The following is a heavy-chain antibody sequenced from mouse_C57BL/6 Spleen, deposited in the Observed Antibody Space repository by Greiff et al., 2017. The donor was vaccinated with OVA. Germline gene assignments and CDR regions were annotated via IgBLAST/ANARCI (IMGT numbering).Heavy chain of an antibody. V-gene: IGHV1-81*01. CDR3: ARSQLGTRDYFDY. CDR1: GYTFTSYG. D-gene: IGHD4-1*02. Sequence: QVQLKQSGAELARPGASVKLSCKASGYTFTSYGISWVKQRTGQGLEWIGEIYPRSGNTYYNEKFKGKATLTADKSSSTAYMELRSLTSEDSAVYFCARSQLGTRDYFDYWGQGTTLTVSS. CDR2: IYPRSGNT. J-gene: IGHJ2*01.